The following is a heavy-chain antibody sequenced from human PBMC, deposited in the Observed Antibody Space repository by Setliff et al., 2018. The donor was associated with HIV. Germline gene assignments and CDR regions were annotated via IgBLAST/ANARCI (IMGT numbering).Heavy chain of an antibody. CDR2: ISPYNGHT. CDR1: GYTFKTYG. Sequence: ASVKVSCKASGYTFKTYGISWVRQAPGHGLEWMGWISPYNGHTKYAEKFQGRVTMTRNTSISTAYMELSSLRSEDTAVYYCARGDYWGQGTLVTVSS. J-gene: IGHJ4*02. V-gene: IGHV1-8*02. CDR3: ARGDY.